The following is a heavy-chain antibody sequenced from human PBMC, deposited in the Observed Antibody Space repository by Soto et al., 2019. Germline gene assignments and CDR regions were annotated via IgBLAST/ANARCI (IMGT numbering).Heavy chain of an antibody. Sequence: QVPLVQSGAEVKKPGASVQVSCKASGYTFTLYGFSWVRQAPGQGLAWMGWISAYNGNTNYAPKFQGRVTLTKGTSTSTAYMELRSLRSYDTAVYYCARGPGGEPYYYDRCGYYVAPDYWGQGTLVTVSS. CDR3: ARGPGGEPYYYDRCGYYVAPDY. J-gene: IGHJ4*02. D-gene: IGHD3-22*01. V-gene: IGHV1-18*01. CDR2: ISAYNGNT. CDR1: GYTFTLYG.